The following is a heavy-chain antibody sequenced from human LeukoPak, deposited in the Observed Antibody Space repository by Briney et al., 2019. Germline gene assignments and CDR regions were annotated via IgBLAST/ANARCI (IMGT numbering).Heavy chain of an antibody. CDR1: GYTFTSHG. CDR2: INTNTGNP. D-gene: IGHD3-10*02. CDR3: ARGALLCYSPWCAFDI. Sequence: GASVKVSCKASGYTFTSHGISWVRQAPGQGLEWMGWINTNTGNPTCAQGFTGRFVFSLDTSVSTAYLQISSLKAEDTAVYYYARGALLCYSPWCAFDIWGQGTMVTVSS. V-gene: IGHV7-4-1*02. J-gene: IGHJ3*02.